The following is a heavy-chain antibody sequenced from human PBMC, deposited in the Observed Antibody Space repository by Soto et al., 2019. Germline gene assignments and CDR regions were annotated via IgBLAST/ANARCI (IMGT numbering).Heavy chain of an antibody. D-gene: IGHD3-22*01. V-gene: IGHV5-51*01. CDR2: IYAGDSDT. CDR3: ASRYGAYYCDSSGYPGDGSFDY. J-gene: IGHJ4*02. Sequence: GESLKISCKGTGSRFTSYWIGGVPQMPGIGLELMGIIYAGDSDTRYRPSFQGKVTXSADKSISTAYLHWRSLKASGTPMYYCASRYGAYYCDSSGYPGDGSFDYWRQGTVVTVSS. CDR1: GSRFTSYW.